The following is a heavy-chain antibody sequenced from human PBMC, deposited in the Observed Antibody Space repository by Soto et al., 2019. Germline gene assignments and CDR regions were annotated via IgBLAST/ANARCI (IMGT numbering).Heavy chain of an antibody. J-gene: IGHJ4*02. CDR3: ARGGVSTRTFDY. CDR2: IYPSDSRT. Sequence: GESLKISCESSGYTFANYWIGWVRQVPGKGLEWVAIIYPSDSRTRYRPSFQGQVTISADKSISSAYLQWSSLRASDTAMYYCARGGVSTRTFDYWGQGTPVTVSS. D-gene: IGHD3-3*01. V-gene: IGHV5-51*01. CDR1: GYTFANYW.